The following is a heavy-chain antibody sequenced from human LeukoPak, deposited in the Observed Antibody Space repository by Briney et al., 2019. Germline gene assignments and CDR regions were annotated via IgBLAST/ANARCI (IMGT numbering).Heavy chain of an antibody. CDR3: ARDSRSPGPVFSDY. CDR2: IRAYDAKT. V-gene: IGHV1-18*01. CDR1: GYTFVRHG. Sequence: ASVMVSCRASGYTFVRHGVNWVRQAPGQGLEWMGWIRAYDAKTHYAERLQGRVTMTRDISASTVYMELRSLTSDDTAVYYCARDSRSPGPVFSDYWGQGTLVTVSS. D-gene: IGHD1-14*01. J-gene: IGHJ4*02.